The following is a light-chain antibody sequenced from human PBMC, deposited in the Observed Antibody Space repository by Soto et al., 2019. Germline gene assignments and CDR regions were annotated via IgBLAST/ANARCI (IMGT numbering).Light chain of an antibody. CDR3: CSFADFTYV. Sequence: ALTQPPSASGSPGQSVTISCTGTSSDVGGYNYVSWYQQHPGKAPKLVIYEVTKRPSGVSTRFSGSKSGNTASLTISGLQAVDEADYYCCSFADFTYVFGTGTKVTVL. V-gene: IGLV2-8*01. J-gene: IGLJ1*01. CDR2: EVT. CDR1: SSDVGGYNY.